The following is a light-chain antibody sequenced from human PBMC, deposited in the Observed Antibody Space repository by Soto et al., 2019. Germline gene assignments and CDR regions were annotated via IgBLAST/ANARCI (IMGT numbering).Light chain of an antibody. CDR1: KSDIGVYDF. J-gene: IGLJ1*01. CDR2: EVG. V-gene: IGLV2-8*01. CDR3: KSYAVSNTYV. Sequence: SALTQPPSASGSPGQSVTISFTGTKSDIGVYDFVSWYQHHPGKAPRLIIYEVGQRPSWVPDRFSGSKSGNTASLTVSGLQAADEADYFCKSYAVSNTYVFGSGTKATVL.